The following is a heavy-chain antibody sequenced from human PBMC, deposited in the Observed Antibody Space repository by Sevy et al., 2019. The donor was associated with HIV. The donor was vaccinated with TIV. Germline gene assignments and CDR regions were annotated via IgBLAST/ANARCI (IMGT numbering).Heavy chain of an antibody. CDR1: GFTFSSFE. CDR3: AKRGGHYDLGMDV. Sequence: GGSLRLSCAASGFTFSSFEMTWVRQAPGKGLEWVSYISSSGSTIYYTNSVKGRFTISRDNAKNSLYLQMNSLRVEDTAVYYCAKRGGHYDLGMDVWGQGTTVTVSS. V-gene: IGHV3-48*03. CDR2: ISSSGSTI. J-gene: IGHJ6*02. D-gene: IGHD3-3*01.